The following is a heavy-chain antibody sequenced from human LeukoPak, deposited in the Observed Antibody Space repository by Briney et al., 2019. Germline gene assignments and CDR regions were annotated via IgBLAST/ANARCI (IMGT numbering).Heavy chain of an antibody. V-gene: IGHV3-7*01. J-gene: IGHJ4*02. Sequence: PGGSLRLSCAASGFTFSSYWMTWVRQAPGKGLEWVANIKQDGSEKYYVDSMKGRFTISRDNAKNSLYLQMNSLRVEDTAVYYCARDSTGYYWIDYWGQGTLVTVSS. CDR2: IKQDGSEK. D-gene: IGHD3-22*01. CDR3: ARDSTGYYWIDY. CDR1: GFTFSSYW.